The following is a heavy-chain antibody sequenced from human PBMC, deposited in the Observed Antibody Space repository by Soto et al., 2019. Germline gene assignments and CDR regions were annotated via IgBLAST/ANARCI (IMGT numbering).Heavy chain of an antibody. CDR1: GGSVSNNNW. CDR2: IHHSGGT. CDR3: TKNSAYALDY. V-gene: IGHV4-4*02. D-gene: IGHD5-12*01. Sequence: QVQLQESGPGLVKPSGTLSLSCAVSGGSVSNNNWWSWVRQSPGNGLEWIGEIHHSGGTSYNPSLESRATLSVDKSKNELSLRLNYVTAADEAVYYCTKNSAYALDYWGLGILVTVSS. J-gene: IGHJ4*02.